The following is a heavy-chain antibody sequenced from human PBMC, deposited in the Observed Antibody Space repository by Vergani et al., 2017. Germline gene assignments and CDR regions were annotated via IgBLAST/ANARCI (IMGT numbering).Heavy chain of an antibody. V-gene: IGHV3-21*01. Sequence: EVQLVESGGGLVKPGGSLRLSCAASGFTFSSYSMNWVRQAPGKGLEWVSSISSSSSYIYYADSVKGRFTISRDNAKNSLYLQMNSLRAEDTAVYYCARDLCGGDCYSYSYWGQGTLVTVSS. CDR3: ARDLCGGDCYSYSY. CDR2: ISSSSSYI. J-gene: IGHJ4*02. D-gene: IGHD2-21*02. CDR1: GFTFSSYS.